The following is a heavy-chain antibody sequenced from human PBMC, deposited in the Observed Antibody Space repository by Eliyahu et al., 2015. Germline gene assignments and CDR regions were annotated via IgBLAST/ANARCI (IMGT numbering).Heavy chain of an antibody. Sequence: QVHLVQSGAEVMKPGASVRVSCKASGYTFTSYGINWVRQAPGQGLEWMGWIRAYNGNTNYAQMLQGRVTMTTDTSTSTAYMELRSLRSDDTAVYYCARGSALGYCTGGVCLGDAFDIWGQGTMVTVSS. CDR1: GYTFTSYG. D-gene: IGHD2-8*02. V-gene: IGHV1-18*01. CDR3: ARGSALGYCTGGVCLGDAFDI. J-gene: IGHJ3*02. CDR2: IRAYNGNT.